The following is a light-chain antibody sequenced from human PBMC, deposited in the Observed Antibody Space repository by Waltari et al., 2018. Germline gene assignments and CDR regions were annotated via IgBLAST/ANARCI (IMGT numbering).Light chain of an antibody. V-gene: IGLV2-23*01. J-gene: IGLJ1*01. CDR2: DAT. Sequence: QSALTHPASVSGSPGQSITLPCTGTSSDVWTFNLVSWYQQHPGEATKLLIYDATQLPSWVSNRFSAAKSGNTGSLTISGLQGEDEADYYCCSYATIGTLYAFGTGTKVTVL. CDR1: SSDVWTFNL. CDR3: CSYATIGTLYA.